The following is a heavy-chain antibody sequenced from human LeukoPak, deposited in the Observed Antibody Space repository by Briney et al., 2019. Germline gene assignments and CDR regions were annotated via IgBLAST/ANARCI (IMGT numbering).Heavy chain of an antibody. J-gene: IGHJ4*02. CDR1: GFTFSSYS. D-gene: IGHD5-12*01. Sequence: GGSLRLSCAASGFTFSSYSMNWVRQAPGKGLEWVSYISSSSSTIYYADSVKGRFTISRDNAKNSLYLQMNSLRAEDTAVYYRAKDGSTTIGYFDYWGQGTLVTVSS. V-gene: IGHV3-48*04. CDR2: ISSSSSTI. CDR3: AKDGSTTIGYFDY.